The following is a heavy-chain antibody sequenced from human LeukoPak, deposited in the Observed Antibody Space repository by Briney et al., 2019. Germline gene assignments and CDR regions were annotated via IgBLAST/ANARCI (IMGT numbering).Heavy chain of an antibody. J-gene: IGHJ4*02. CDR1: GFTFSSYW. CDR3: TRSLNYGFDY. Sequence: GGALRLSCAASGFTFSSYWMHWVRQAPGKGLVWVSHINGDGGSTTYADSVKGRFTISGDNAKNTLYLQMNSLRAEDTAVFYCTRSLNYGFDYWGQGTLVTVSS. V-gene: IGHV3-74*03. CDR2: INGDGGST. D-gene: IGHD5-24*01.